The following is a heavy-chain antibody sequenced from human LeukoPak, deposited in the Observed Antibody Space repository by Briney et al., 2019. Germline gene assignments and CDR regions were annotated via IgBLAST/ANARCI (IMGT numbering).Heavy chain of an antibody. CDR1: GVTFSSYA. CDR3: TKDKPFTGGGVISY. Sequence: QSGGSLRLSCAASGVTFSSYAMSWVRQTPGKGLEWVSVISGSGGSTDYADSVKGRFTISRDNSKNTLYVQMNSLRAEDTAVYYCTKDKPFTGGGVISYWGQGTLVTVSS. D-gene: IGHD3-16*02. CDR2: ISGSGGST. V-gene: IGHV3-23*01. J-gene: IGHJ4*02.